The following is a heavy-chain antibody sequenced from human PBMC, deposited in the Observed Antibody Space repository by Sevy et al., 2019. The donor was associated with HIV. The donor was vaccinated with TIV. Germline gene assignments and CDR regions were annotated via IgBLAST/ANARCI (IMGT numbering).Heavy chain of an antibody. J-gene: IGHJ4*02. D-gene: IGHD7-27*01. Sequence: GGSLRLSCAASGFSFSHHNMNWVGQAPGKGLESISYISKSGSTTYFADSVRGRFTISRDNAKNSLFLEMHSLTDEDTAVYYCAREENRELGTIPLDSWGRGIQVTVSS. V-gene: IGHV3-48*02. CDR2: ISKSGSTT. CDR1: GFSFSHHN. CDR3: AREENRELGTIPLDS.